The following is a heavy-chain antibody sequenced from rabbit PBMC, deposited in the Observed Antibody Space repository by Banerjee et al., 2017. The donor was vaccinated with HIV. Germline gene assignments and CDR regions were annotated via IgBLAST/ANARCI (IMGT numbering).Heavy chain of an antibody. D-gene: IGHD6-1*01. V-gene: IGHV1S45*01. CDR3: ARGDYTYVYTDFADAMYLDL. CDR2: IYAADGST. J-gene: IGHJ4*01. Sequence: QEQLEESGGDLVKPGASLTLTCTASGFSFSSNAMCWVRQAPGKGLEWIGCIYAADGSTDYASWAKGRFTITKTSSTTVTLQMTSLTAADTATYFCARGDYTYVYTDFADAMYLDLWGPGPWSPS. CDR1: GFSFSSNA.